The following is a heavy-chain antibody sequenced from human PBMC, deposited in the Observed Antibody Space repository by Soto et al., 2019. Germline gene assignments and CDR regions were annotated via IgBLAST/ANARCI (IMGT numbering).Heavy chain of an antibody. J-gene: IGHJ4*02. Sequence: GGSLRLSCAASGFRFGDHYMTWIRQAPGKGLEWVSKISGDGTTQYYADSVKGRFTVSRDNTKNSLHLQMNRLRAEDTALYYCAGGPFYYASGFWGQGTLVTVSS. D-gene: IGHD3-10*01. CDR2: ISGDGTTQ. CDR1: GFRFGDHY. V-gene: IGHV3-11*01. CDR3: AGGPFYYASGF.